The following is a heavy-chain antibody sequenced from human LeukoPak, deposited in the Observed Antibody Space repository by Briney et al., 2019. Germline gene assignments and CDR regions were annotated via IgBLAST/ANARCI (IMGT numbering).Heavy chain of an antibody. CDR3: ASGRDSSGYSYFNK. V-gene: IGHV3-74*03. CDR2: INTDESST. D-gene: IGHD3-22*01. Sequence: PGGSLRLSCAASGFTFSSYWMHWVRQAPGKGLAWVSHINTDESSTTYADPVKGRFTISRDNAKNTLYLQMNSLRAEDTAVYYCASGRDSSGYSYFNKWGQGTLVTVSS. J-gene: IGHJ4*02. CDR1: GFTFSSYW.